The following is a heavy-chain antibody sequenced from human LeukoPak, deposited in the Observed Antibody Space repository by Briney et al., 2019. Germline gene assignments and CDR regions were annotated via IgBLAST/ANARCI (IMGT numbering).Heavy chain of an antibody. J-gene: IGHJ1*01. V-gene: IGHV4-30-4*01. CDR2: IYYSGST. Sequence: PSQTLSLTCTVSGGSISSGDYYWSWIRQPPGKGLEWIGYIYYSGSTYYNPSLKSRVTISVDTSKNQFSLKLSSVTAADTAVCYCARGQYNWNDGGYFQHWGQGTPVTVSS. CDR3: ARGQYNWNDGGYFQH. CDR1: GGSISSGDYY. D-gene: IGHD1-20*01.